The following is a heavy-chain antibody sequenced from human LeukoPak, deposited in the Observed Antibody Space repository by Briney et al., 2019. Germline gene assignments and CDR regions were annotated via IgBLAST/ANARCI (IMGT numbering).Heavy chain of an antibody. CDR2: IYYSGST. D-gene: IGHD3-10*01. Sequence: PSETLSLTCTVSGGSISSSSYYWGWIRQPPGKGLEWIGSIYYSGSTYYNPSLKSRVTISVDTSKNQFSLKLSSVTAADTAVYYCARGEVVRGVIVYWGQGTLVTVSS. CDR3: ARGEVVRGVIVY. J-gene: IGHJ4*02. V-gene: IGHV4-39*07. CDR1: GGSISSSSYY.